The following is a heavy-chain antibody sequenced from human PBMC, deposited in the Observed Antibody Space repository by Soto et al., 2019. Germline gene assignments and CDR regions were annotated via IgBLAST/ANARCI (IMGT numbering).Heavy chain of an antibody. Sequence: PGGSLRLSCAASGFTVSSNYMSWVRQAPGKGLEWVSVIYSDGSTYYADSVEGRFTISRDDSKNTLYLHMNSLRAEDTAIYYCARDYPGREQLGSYWGRGTLVTVSS. CDR3: ARDYPGREQLGSY. V-gene: IGHV3-53*01. D-gene: IGHD6-6*01. CDR2: IYSDGST. J-gene: IGHJ4*02. CDR1: GFTVSSNY.